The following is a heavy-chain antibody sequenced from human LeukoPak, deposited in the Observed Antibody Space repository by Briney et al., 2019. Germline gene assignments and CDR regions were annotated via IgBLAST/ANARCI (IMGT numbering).Heavy chain of an antibody. J-gene: IGHJ3*02. Sequence: GSLRLSCAASGFTLSSNYMSWIRQPPGKGLEWIGEINHSGSTTYNPSLKSRVTISVDTTKNRFSLRLTSVPAADTAVYYCARARNYYDSTDYYYEGDAFDIWGQGTMVTVSS. CDR3: ARARNYYDSTDYYYEGDAFDI. V-gene: IGHV4-34*01. D-gene: IGHD3-22*01. CDR1: GFTLSSNY. CDR2: INHSGST.